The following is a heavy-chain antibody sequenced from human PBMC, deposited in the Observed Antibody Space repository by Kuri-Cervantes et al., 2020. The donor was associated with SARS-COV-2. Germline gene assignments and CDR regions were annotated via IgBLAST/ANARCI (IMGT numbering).Heavy chain of an antibody. V-gene: IGHV1-46*01. Sequence: ASVKVSCKASGYTFTSYGISWVRQAPGQGLEWMGIINPSGGSTSYAQKFQGRVTMTRDTSTSTVYMELSSLRSEDTAVYYCARGPCGGRAQQYFQHWGQGTLVTVSS. CDR2: INPSGGST. CDR1: GYTFTSYG. CDR3: ARGPCGGRAQQYFQH. D-gene: IGHD2-15*01. J-gene: IGHJ1*01.